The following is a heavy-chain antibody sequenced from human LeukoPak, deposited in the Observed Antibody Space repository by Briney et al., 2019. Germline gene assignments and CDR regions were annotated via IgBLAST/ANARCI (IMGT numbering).Heavy chain of an antibody. CDR1: GGSISSSSYY. J-gene: IGHJ4*02. D-gene: IGHD6-13*01. Sequence: PSETLSLTCTVSGGSISSSSYYWGWIRQPPGKGLEWIGSIYYSGSTYYNPSLKSRVTISVDTSKNQFSLKLSSMTAADTAVYYCARLSSSWPMYYLDYWGQGTLVTVSS. CDR3: ARLSSSWPMYYLDY. CDR2: IYYSGST. V-gene: IGHV4-39*01.